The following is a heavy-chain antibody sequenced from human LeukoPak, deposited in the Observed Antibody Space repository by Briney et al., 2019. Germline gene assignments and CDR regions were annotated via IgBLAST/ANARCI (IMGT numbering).Heavy chain of an antibody. Sequence: VASVKVSCKASGYTFTGYYMHWVRQAPGQGLEWMGWINPNSGGTNYAQKFQGRVTMTRDTSISTAYMELSRLRSDDTAVYYCARELGIAARRSQYFQHWGQGTLVTVSS. CDR1: GYTFTGYY. D-gene: IGHD6-6*01. J-gene: IGHJ1*01. CDR2: INPNSGGT. CDR3: ARELGIAARRSQYFQH. V-gene: IGHV1-2*02.